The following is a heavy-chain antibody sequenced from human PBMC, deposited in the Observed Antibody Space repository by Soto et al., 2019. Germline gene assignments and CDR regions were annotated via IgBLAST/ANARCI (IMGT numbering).Heavy chain of an antibody. J-gene: IGHJ5*02. V-gene: IGHV4-30-2*01. Sequence: SETLSLTCAVSGGSISSGGYSWSWIRQPPGKGLEWIGYIYHSGSTYYNPSLKSRVTISVDRSKNQFSLKLSSVTAADTAVYYCARAKDYYGSGSYRGVNWFDPCGQGTRVT. CDR2: IYHSGST. D-gene: IGHD3-10*01. CDR1: GGSISSGGYS. CDR3: ARAKDYYGSGSYRGVNWFDP.